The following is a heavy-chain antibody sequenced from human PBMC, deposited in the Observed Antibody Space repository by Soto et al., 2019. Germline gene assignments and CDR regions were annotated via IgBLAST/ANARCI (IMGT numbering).Heavy chain of an antibody. V-gene: IGHV4-30-2*03. Sequence: SETLSLTYAVSGGYIRSVGDCWSWIRKPPGKGLEWIATIHHSGSTYYNPFLKSRVTISVDTSKNLFSLRLTSVTAADTAIYYCARHLLVAKAGRFDPWGQGTLVTVSS. CDR1: GGYIRSVGDC. CDR3: ARHLLVAKAGRFDP. J-gene: IGHJ5*02. D-gene: IGHD6-13*01. CDR2: IHHSGST.